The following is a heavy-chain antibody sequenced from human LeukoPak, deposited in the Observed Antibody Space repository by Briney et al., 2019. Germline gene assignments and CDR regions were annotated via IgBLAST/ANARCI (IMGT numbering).Heavy chain of an antibody. CDR3: ATGDEDSPMNFYH. Sequence: GGSLGLFCGASGLMLDDYTMHWVRQAPGKGLQWVSLINWDGGSTYYDASVKGRFTVSRDNSKNSLSLNSLRTEDTAFYYCATGDEDSPMNFYHWGQGTLVTVSS. CDR2: INWDGGST. D-gene: IGHD5-18*01. V-gene: IGHV3-43*01. J-gene: IGHJ4*02. CDR1: GLMLDDYT.